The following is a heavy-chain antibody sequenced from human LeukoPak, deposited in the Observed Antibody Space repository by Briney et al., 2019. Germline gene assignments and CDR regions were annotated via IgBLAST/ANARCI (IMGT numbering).Heavy chain of an antibody. CDR3: ARVSHIAAAGTDNDAFDI. V-gene: IGHV1-18*01. D-gene: IGHD6-13*01. Sequence: ASVKVSCKASGYTFTSYSISWVRQAPGQGLEWMGWISAYNGNTNYAQKLQGRVTMTTDTSTSTAYMELRSLRSDGTAVYYCARVSHIAAAGTDNDAFDIWGQGTMVTVSS. CDR1: GYTFTSYS. J-gene: IGHJ3*02. CDR2: ISAYNGNT.